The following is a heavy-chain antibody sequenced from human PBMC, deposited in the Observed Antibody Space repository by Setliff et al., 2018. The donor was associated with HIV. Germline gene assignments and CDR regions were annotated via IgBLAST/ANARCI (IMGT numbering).Heavy chain of an antibody. CDR2: IYYSGST. Sequence: PSETLSLTCAVYGESFSAYSWTWIRQPPGKGLEWIGYIYYSGSTDYNPSLKSRVTISIDTSKNQFSLNLRSMTDADTAVYYCARTISLFPGIAAAQPWSYYYYMDVWGKGTTVTVSS. CDR3: ARTISLFPGIAAAQPWSYYYYMDV. CDR1: GESFSAYS. J-gene: IGHJ6*03. D-gene: IGHD6-13*01. V-gene: IGHV4-34*01.